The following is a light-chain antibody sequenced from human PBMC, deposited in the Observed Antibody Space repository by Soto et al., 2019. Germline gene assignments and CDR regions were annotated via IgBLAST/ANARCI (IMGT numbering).Light chain of an antibody. J-gene: IGKJ1*01. CDR2: HSS. V-gene: IGKV3-15*01. CDR1: QSITTH. CDR3: QQYGSSPRT. Sequence: IVMTQSPGTLSLSAGDRATLSCRASQSITTHLAWYQQRPGQAPRLLIYHSSTRATGVPTRFSGSGSGTDFTLTINSLQPEDFAVYYCQQYGSSPRTFGQGTKVDIK.